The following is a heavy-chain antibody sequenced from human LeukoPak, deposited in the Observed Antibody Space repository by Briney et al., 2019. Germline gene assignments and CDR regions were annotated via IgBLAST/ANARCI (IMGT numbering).Heavy chain of an antibody. CDR3: AKEGYSGYDAFDI. Sequence: GGSLRLSCAASGFTFSSYAMSWVRQAPGKGLEWVSAISGSGGSTYYADSVKGRFTISRDNSKNTLFFQMSSLRAEDTAVYYCAKEGYSGYDAFDIWGQGTMVTVSS. D-gene: IGHD5-12*01. J-gene: IGHJ3*02. V-gene: IGHV3-23*01. CDR2: ISGSGGST. CDR1: GFTFSSYA.